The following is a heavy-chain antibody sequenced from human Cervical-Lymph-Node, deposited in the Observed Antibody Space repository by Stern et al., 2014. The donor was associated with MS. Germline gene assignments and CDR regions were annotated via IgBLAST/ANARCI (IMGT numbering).Heavy chain of an antibody. V-gene: IGHV4-31*03. CDR2: IYYSGST. Sequence: VQLLESGPGLVKPSPTLSLTCTVSGGSIISGDFYWSWIRQLPGKGLELIGYIYYSGSTYYKPSLNSRVTISVDTANNQFSLKLSSVTAADTAVYYCARRAGGSDNYFDPWGQGTLVTVSS. CDR3: ARRAGGSDNYFDP. J-gene: IGHJ5*02. D-gene: IGHD4/OR15-4a*01. CDR1: GGSIISGDFY.